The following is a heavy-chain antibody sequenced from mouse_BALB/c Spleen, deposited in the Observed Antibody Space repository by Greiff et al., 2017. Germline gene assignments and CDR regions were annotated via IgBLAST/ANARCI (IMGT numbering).Heavy chain of an antibody. CDR3: ARGGSLHYYGYYFDY. D-gene: IGHD1-2*01. V-gene: IGHV5-6-5*01. Sequence: EVQVVESGGGLVKPGGSLKLSCAASGFTFSSYAMSWVRQTPEKRLEWVASISSGGSTYYPDSVKGRFTISRDNARNILYLQMSSLRSEDTAMYYCARGGSLHYYGYYFDYWGQGTTLTVSS. CDR2: ISSGGST. CDR1: GFTFSSYA. J-gene: IGHJ2*01.